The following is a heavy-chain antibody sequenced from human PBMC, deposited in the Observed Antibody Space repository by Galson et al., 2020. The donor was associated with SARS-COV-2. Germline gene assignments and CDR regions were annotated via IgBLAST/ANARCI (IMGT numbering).Heavy chain of an antibody. CDR2: ISYDGSNK. Sequence: GGSLRLSCAASGFTFSSYGMHWVRQAPGKGLEWVAVISYDGSNKYYADSVKGRFTISRDNSKNTLYLQMNSLRAEDTAVYYCAKAPRREGSLYWGQGTLVTVSS. J-gene: IGHJ4*02. V-gene: IGHV3-30*18. D-gene: IGHD3-10*01. CDR3: AKAPRREGSLY. CDR1: GFTFSSYG.